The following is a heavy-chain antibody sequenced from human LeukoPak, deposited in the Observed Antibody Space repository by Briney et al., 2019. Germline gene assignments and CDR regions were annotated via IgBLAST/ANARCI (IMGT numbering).Heavy chain of an antibody. J-gene: IGHJ4*02. CDR3: ARVLGTTDSNGSPYY. D-gene: IGHD3-22*01. CDR2: IWYDGSDK. V-gene: IGHV3-33*01. CDR1: GFTFSNYG. Sequence: GGSLRLSCVAYGFTFSNYGMHWVRHAPGKGLDWVAVIWYDGSDKKYAESVKGRFTISRDNSKNTLYLHMNSLRAEDTAVYYCARVLGTTDSNGSPYYWGQGTVVTVSS.